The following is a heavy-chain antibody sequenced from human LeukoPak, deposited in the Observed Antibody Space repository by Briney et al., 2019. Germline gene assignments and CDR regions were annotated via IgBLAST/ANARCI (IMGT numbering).Heavy chain of an antibody. V-gene: IGHV3-7*01. CDR2: IKEGGREK. Sequence: GGSLRLSCATSGFTFSSSWMSWVRQAAGKGLECVANIKEGGREKYYVDSVKGRFTISRDNAKNSLYLQMSSLRAEDTAVYYCARGGRPDYWGQGTLVTVSS. J-gene: IGHJ4*02. CDR1: GFTFSSSW. CDR3: ARGGRPDY. D-gene: IGHD3-10*01.